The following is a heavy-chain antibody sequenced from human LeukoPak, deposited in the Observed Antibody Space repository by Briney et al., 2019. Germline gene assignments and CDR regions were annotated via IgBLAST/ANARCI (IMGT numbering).Heavy chain of an antibody. Sequence: SVKVSRTASGGTFSSYAISWVRQAPGQGLEWMGGIIPIFGTANYAQKFQGRVTITADESTSTAYMELSSLRSEDTAVYYCARDEGHYYGSGSYFPVTENWFDPWGQGTLVTVSS. CDR1: GGTFSSYA. D-gene: IGHD3-10*01. CDR3: ARDEGHYYGSGSYFPVTENWFDP. J-gene: IGHJ5*02. V-gene: IGHV1-69*13. CDR2: IIPIFGTA.